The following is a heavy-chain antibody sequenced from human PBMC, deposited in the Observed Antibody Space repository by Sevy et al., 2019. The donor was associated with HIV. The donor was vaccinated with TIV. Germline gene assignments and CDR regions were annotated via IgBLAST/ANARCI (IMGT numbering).Heavy chain of an antibody. J-gene: IGHJ4*02. Sequence: ASVKVSCKASGYTFTGYYMHWVRQAPGQGLEWMGWINPNSGGTNNAQKFQGRVTMTRDTSISTAYMELSRLRSDDTAVYFCARDQGYSGYDKWGQGTLVTVSS. CDR1: GYTFTGYY. D-gene: IGHD5-12*01. V-gene: IGHV1-2*02. CDR2: INPNSGGT. CDR3: ARDQGYSGYDK.